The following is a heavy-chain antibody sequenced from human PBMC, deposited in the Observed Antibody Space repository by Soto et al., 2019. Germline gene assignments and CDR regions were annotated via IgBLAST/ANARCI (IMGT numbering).Heavy chain of an antibody. J-gene: IGHJ5*02. V-gene: IGHV4-4*02. Sequence: QVQPQESGPGLVKPSGTLSLTCAVSGDSITSSAWWSCVRQPPGKGLEWIGEIHLGGTTNYNPSLKSRVTISVDKSKNQFSLILNSVTAADTAIYYCARGDNWRLDLWGQGTLVTVSS. D-gene: IGHD1-20*01. CDR3: ARGDNWRLDL. CDR2: IHLGGTT. CDR1: GDSITSSAW.